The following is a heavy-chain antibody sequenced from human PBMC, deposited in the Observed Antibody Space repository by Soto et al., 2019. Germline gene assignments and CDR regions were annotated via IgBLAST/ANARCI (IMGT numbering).Heavy chain of an antibody. CDR2: ISYDGSNK. J-gene: IGHJ4*02. D-gene: IGHD1-26*01. Sequence: QVQLVESGGGVVQPGRSLRLSCAASGFTFSSYAMHWVRQAPGKGLEWVAVISYDGSNKYYADSVKVRFTISRDNSKNTLYLQMNSLRAEDTAVYYCASEAELLPEDVFDYWGQGTLVTVSS. CDR3: ASEAELLPEDVFDY. V-gene: IGHV3-30-3*01. CDR1: GFTFSSYA.